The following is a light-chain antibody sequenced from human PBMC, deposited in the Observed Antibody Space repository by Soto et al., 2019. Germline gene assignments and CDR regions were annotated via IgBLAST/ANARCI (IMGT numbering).Light chain of an antibody. J-gene: IGKJ1*01. CDR3: QQYSSAPAWT. CDR1: QRLKSDY. Sequence: EITLTQSPGSLSLSPGERATLSCRASQRLKSDYFAWYQQRRGQAPRLLIYGTSIRASGIPDRFSGSGSGTDFTLTISRLEPEDFAVYYCQQYSSAPAWTFGQGPKVDIK. CDR2: GTS. V-gene: IGKV3-20*01.